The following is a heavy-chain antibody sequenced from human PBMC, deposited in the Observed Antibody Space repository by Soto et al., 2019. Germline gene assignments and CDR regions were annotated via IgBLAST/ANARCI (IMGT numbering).Heavy chain of an antibody. D-gene: IGHD2-2*01. CDR2: ISAGGGAT. Sequence: PGGSLRLSCAASGFTFGSYAMSWVRQAPGKGLEWVSAISAGGGATYYADSVKGRFTISRDNSKNTLYLQMNSLRAEDTAVYYCARDVPSDTVVXLAALDYWGQGTLVTVSS. J-gene: IGHJ4*02. CDR1: GFTFGSYA. CDR3: ARDVPSDTVVXLAALDY. V-gene: IGHV3-23*01.